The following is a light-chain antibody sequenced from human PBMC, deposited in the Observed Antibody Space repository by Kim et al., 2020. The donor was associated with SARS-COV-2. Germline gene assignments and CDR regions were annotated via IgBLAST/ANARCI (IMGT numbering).Light chain of an antibody. CDR3: QQYNNSPLT. V-gene: IGKV1-5*03. J-gene: IGKJ4*01. CDR1: QSVSGW. Sequence: ASAGERVSIPWRATQSVSGWLAWYQQKPGKAPKLLIYQASKLATGVPSRFSGIDSGTEFTLDISNLQPGDFATYYCQQYNNSPLTFGGGTKVDIK. CDR2: QAS.